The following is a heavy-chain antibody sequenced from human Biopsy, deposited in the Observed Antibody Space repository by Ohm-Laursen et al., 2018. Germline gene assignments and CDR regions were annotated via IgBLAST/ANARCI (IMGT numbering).Heavy chain of an antibody. CDR2: SIPLFNTA. J-gene: IGHJ2*01. D-gene: IGHD3-22*01. Sequence: SVKVSCKASGGTFTNHAVGWVRQAPGQGLEWVGSSIPLFNTANYADKFQGRVTLTADKSTTTAYMELSSLRSEDTATYYCARFPLGAYDDSGSYRAVEHWYFDLWGRDTLVTVSS. CDR3: ARFPLGAYDDSGSYRAVEHWYFDL. V-gene: IGHV1-69*06. CDR1: GGTFTNHA.